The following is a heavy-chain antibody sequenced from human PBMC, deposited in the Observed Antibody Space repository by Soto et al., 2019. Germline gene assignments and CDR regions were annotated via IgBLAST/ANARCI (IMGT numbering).Heavy chain of an antibody. CDR1: GGSFKSGSYS. CDR3: ARDFAYFDS. CDR2: VYHTGRT. Sequence: LSLTCTVSGGSFKSGSYSWSWIRQPPGKGLEWIGYVYHTGRTSYYPSLKSRVSISMDTSKNQFSLNLDSVTAADTAVYFCARDFAYFDSWGQGTLVTVSS. D-gene: IGHD3-3*01. J-gene: IGHJ4*02. V-gene: IGHV4-61*01.